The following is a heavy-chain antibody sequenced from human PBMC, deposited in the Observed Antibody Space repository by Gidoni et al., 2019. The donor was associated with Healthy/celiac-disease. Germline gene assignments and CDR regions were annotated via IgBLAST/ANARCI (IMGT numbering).Heavy chain of an antibody. D-gene: IGHD2-15*01. CDR3: ARSYCSGGSRLLCYYYYGMDV. J-gene: IGHJ6*02. Sequence: QVQLVQSGAEVKKPGSSVKVSCKASGGTFSSYAISWVRQAPGQGLEWMGGIIPIFGTANYAQKFQGRVTITADESTSTAYMELSSLRSEDTAVYYCARSYCSGGSRLLCYYYYGMDVWGQGTTVTVSS. CDR2: IIPIFGTA. CDR1: GGTFSSYA. V-gene: IGHV1-69*01.